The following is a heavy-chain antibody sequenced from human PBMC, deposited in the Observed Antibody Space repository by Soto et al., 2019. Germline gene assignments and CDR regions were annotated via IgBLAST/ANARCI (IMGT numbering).Heavy chain of an antibody. CDR3: ARVGSAAASAGLGYYNYPMDV. CDR1: GGTFNSYA. CDR2: IIPIFGKV. Sequence: QVQLVQSGAEVKKPGSSVKVSCKASGGTFNSYALSWVRQASGQGLEWMGGIIPIFGKVNFAQNFQGRVTITADEYTSTAYMELSSLGSEDTAVYYCARVGSAAASAGLGYYNYPMDVWGQGTTVIVSS. D-gene: IGHD6-13*01. J-gene: IGHJ6*02. V-gene: IGHV1-69*01.